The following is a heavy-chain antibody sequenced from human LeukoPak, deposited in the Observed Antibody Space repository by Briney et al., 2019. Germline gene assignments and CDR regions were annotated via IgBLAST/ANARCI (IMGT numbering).Heavy chain of an antibody. D-gene: IGHD2-2*01. CDR2: INHSGST. CDR1: GGSFSGYY. V-gene: IGHV4-34*01. CDR3: ARGLDCNSTSCYPHFDY. J-gene: IGHJ4*02. Sequence: PSETLSLTCAVYGGSFSGYYWSWIRQPPGKGLEWIGEINHSGSTNYNPSLKSRVTISVDTSKNQFSLKLSSVTAADTAMYYCARGLDCNSTSCYPHFDYWGQGTLVTVSS.